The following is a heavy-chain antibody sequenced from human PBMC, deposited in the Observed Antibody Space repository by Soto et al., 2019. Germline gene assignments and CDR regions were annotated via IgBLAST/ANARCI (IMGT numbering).Heavy chain of an antibody. Sequence: QVQLVESGGGVVQPGRSLRLSCADSGFTFSSYAMHWVRQAPGKGLERVAVISYDGSNKYYADSVKGRFTISRDNSKNTLYLQMNSLRAEDTAVYYCARGVEEYYYDSSGAHAFDIWGQGTMVTVSS. CDR1: GFTFSSYA. D-gene: IGHD3-22*01. J-gene: IGHJ3*02. CDR2: ISYDGSNK. CDR3: ARGVEEYYYDSSGAHAFDI. V-gene: IGHV3-30-3*01.